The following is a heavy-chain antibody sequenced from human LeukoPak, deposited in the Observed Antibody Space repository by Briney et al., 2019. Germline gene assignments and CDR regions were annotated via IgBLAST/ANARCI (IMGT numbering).Heavy chain of an antibody. J-gene: IGHJ4*02. CDR3: AKRYSRAVAGFPYYFDY. CDR2: IRYDGSNK. Sequence: GGSLRLSCAASGFTFSSYGMHWVRQAPGKGLEWVAFIRYDGSNKYYADSVKGRFTISRDNAKNSLYLQMNSLRAEDTAVYYCAKRYSRAVAGFPYYFDYWGQGTLVTVSS. V-gene: IGHV3-30*02. CDR1: GFTFSSYG. D-gene: IGHD6-19*01.